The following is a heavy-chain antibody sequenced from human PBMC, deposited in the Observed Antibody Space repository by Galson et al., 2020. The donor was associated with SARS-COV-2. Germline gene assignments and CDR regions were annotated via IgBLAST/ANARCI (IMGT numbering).Heavy chain of an antibody. J-gene: IGHJ4*02. Sequence: SETLSLTCTVSGGSINSYYWSWIRQPPGKGLEWIGYIYYSGSTNYNPSLKSRGTISVDTSKNQFSLKLSSVTAADTAVYYCARGFDYWCQGTLVTVSS. CDR3: ARGFDY. CDR1: GGSINSYY. CDR2: IYYSGST. V-gene: IGHV4-59*01.